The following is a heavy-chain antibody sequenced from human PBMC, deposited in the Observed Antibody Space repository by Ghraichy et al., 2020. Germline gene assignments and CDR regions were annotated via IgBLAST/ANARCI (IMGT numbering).Heavy chain of an antibody. J-gene: IGHJ3*02. CDR3: AGYYDSSGYTDAFDI. CDR2: ISGSGGST. V-gene: IGHV3-23*01. D-gene: IGHD3-22*01. Sequence: GESLNISCAASGFTFSSYAMSWVRQAPGKGLEWVSAISGSGGSTYYADSVKGRFTISRDNSKNTLYLQMNSLRAEDTAVYYCAGYYDSSGYTDAFDIWGQGTMVTVSS. CDR1: GFTFSSYA.